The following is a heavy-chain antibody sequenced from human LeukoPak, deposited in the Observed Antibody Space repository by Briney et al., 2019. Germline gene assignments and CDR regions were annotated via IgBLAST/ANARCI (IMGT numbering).Heavy chain of an antibody. CDR1: GHTFSSYA. CDR2: ISGGGGST. D-gene: IGHD1-26*01. CDR3: ATGATYYYFNY. V-gene: IGHV3-23*01. Sequence: GGSLRLSCAASGHTFSSYAMSWVRQAPGMGLEWVSGISGGGGSTYYADSVKGRFTISRDNSKNTLYLQMNSLRAEDTAVYYCATGATYYYFNYWGQGTLVTVSS. J-gene: IGHJ4*02.